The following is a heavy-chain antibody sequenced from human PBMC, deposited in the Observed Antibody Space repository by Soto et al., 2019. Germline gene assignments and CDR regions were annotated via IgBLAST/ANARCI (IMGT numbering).Heavy chain of an antibody. J-gene: IGHJ4*02. D-gene: IGHD6-13*01. V-gene: IGHV3-30-3*01. CDR2: ISYDGSNK. CDR1: GFTFSSYA. CDR3: AREYSSRY. Sequence: QVQLVESGGGVVQPGRSLRLSCAASGFTFSSYAMHWVRQAPGKGLEWVAVISYDGSNKYYADSVKGRFTISRDNSKNTLYLQMNSLRAEDTAVYYCAREYSSRYWGQGTLVTVSS.